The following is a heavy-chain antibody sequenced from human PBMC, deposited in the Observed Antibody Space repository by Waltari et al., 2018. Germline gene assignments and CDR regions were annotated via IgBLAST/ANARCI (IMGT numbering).Heavy chain of an antibody. V-gene: IGHV3-48*03. J-gene: IGHJ6*02. D-gene: IGHD3-10*01. Sequence: EVQLVESGGGLVQPGGSLRLSCAASGFTFSSYEMNWVRQAPGKGLEWVSYISSSGSTIYYADSVKGRFTISRDNAKNSLYLQMNSLRAEDTAVYYCARDLSEGAGYYGMDVWGQGNTVTVSS. CDR3: ARDLSEGAGYYGMDV. CDR2: ISSSGSTI. CDR1: GFTFSSYE.